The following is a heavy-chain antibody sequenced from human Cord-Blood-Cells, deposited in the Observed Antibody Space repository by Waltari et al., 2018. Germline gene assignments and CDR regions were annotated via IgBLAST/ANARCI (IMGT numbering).Heavy chain of an antibody. CDR1: GGSFSGHY. CDR3: ARDGLRYNYYYYYGMDV. V-gene: IGHV4-34*01. CDR2: INHSGST. J-gene: IGHJ6*02. Sequence: QVQLQQWGARLLKPSETLSLTCAVYGGSFSGHYWSCTRQPPLKGLEWIGEINHSGSTNYNPSLKSRVTISVDTSKNQFSLKLSSVTAADTAVYYCARDGLRYNYYYYYGMDVWGQGTTVTVSS. D-gene: IGHD3-9*01.